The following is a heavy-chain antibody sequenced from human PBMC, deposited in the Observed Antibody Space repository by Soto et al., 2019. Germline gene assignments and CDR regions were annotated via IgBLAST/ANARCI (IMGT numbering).Heavy chain of an antibody. V-gene: IGHV3-7*01. Sequence: GSLRLSCAASGFSFSSYWMSWVRQAPGKGLEWVANIKQDGSEKYYVDSVKGRFTISRDNAKNSLNLQMNSLRAEDTAVYYCARLYSGYDYYYYYYMDVWGKGTTVTVS. CDR3: ARLYSGYDYYYYYYMDV. D-gene: IGHD5-12*01. J-gene: IGHJ6*03. CDR2: IKQDGSEK. CDR1: GFSFSSYW.